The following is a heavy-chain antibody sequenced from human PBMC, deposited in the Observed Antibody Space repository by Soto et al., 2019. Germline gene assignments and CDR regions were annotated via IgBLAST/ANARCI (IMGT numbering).Heavy chain of an antibody. CDR3: ARDLAYGDLPFDY. J-gene: IGHJ4*02. D-gene: IGHD4-17*01. CDR2: IWYDGSNK. CDR1: GFTFSSYS. V-gene: IGHV3-33*08. Sequence: GGSLRLSCAASGFTFSSYSMNWVRQAPGKGLEWVAVIWYDGSNKYYADSVKGRFTISRDNSKNTLYLQMNSLRAEDTAVYYCARDLAYGDLPFDYWGQGTLVIVSS.